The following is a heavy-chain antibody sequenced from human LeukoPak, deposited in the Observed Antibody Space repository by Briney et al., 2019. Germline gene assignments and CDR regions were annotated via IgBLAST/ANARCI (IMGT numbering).Heavy chain of an antibody. D-gene: IGHD4-23*01. V-gene: IGHV1-2*02. Sequence: ASVKVSCKASGYTFTGYYMHWVRQAPGQGLEWMGWINPNSGGTNYAQKFQGRVTMTRDTSISTAYMELSRLRSDDTAMYYCARGPTVVTQYYFDYWGQGTLVTVSS. CDR2: INPNSGGT. CDR1: GYTFTGYY. CDR3: ARGPTVVTQYYFDY. J-gene: IGHJ4*02.